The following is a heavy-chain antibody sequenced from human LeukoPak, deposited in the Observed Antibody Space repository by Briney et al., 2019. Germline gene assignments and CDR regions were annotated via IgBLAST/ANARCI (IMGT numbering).Heavy chain of an antibody. D-gene: IGHD4-23*01. J-gene: IGHJ4*02. V-gene: IGHV3-7*01. CDR3: ARDTAARGGNYFDY. Sequence: GGSLRLSCAASGFTFSSYWMSWVRQAPGKGLEWVANIKQDGSEKYYVDSVKGRFTISRDNAKNSLYLQMNSLRAEDTAVYYCARDTAARGGNYFDYWGQGTLVTVSS. CDR2: IKQDGSEK. CDR1: GFTFSSYW.